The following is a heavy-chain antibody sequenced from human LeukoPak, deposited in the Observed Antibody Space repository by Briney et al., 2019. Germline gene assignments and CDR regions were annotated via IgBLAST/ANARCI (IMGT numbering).Heavy chain of an antibody. D-gene: IGHD3-22*01. CDR1: GGSIRSYY. J-gene: IGHJ4*02. CDR2: IYYTGGT. Sequence: SETLSLTCTVSGGSIRSYYWTWIRQPPGKGLQWIGYIYYTGGTNYNPSLKSRVTISADTSKNQFSLTLSSVTAADTAVYFCARGGYDSSGYYYFDYWGQGSLVTVSS. V-gene: IGHV4-59*01. CDR3: ARGGYDSSGYYYFDY.